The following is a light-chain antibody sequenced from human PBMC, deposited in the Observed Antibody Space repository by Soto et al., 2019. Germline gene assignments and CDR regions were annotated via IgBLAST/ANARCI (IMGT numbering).Light chain of an antibody. CDR2: EVS. J-gene: IGLJ3*02. V-gene: IGLV2-8*01. Sequence: QSALTQPPSASGSPGQSVTISCAGTSSDIGGYNYVSWYQQHPGKAPKLMIYEVSKRPSGVPDRFSGSKSANTASLTVSGLQADDEAYYYCSSFAGRYSWVFGGGTKLTVL. CDR3: SSFAGRYSWV. CDR1: SSDIGGYNY.